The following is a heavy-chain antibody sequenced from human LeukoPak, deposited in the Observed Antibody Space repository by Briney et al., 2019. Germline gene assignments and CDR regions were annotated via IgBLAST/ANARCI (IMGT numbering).Heavy chain of an antibody. Sequence: SETLSLTSTVSGGFISSSSYYWDWIRQPPGKGLEWIGSIYYSGSTNYNPSLKSRVAISVDTSKNQFSLKLSSVTAADTAVFYCATKRGYYFDYWGQGTLVTVSS. V-gene: IGHV4-39*01. D-gene: IGHD3-16*01. CDR3: ATKRGYYFDY. CDR2: IYYSGST. CDR1: GGFISSSSYY. J-gene: IGHJ4*02.